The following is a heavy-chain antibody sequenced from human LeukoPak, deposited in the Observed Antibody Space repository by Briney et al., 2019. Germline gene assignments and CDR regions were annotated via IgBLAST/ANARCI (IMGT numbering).Heavy chain of an antibody. CDR3: ARDTYYDFWSGYYGY. Sequence: PGGSLRLSCAASGFTFSSYSMNWVRQAPGKGLEWVSYISSSSSTIYYADSVKGRFTISRDNAKNSLYLQMNSLRAEDTAVYYCARDTYYDFWSGYYGYWGQGTLVTVSS. V-gene: IGHV3-48*04. D-gene: IGHD3-3*01. CDR1: GFTFSSYS. J-gene: IGHJ4*02. CDR2: ISSSSSTI.